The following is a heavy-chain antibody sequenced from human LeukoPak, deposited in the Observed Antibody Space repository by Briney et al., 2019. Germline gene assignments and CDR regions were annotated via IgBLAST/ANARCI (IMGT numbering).Heavy chain of an antibody. D-gene: IGHD2-2*01. V-gene: IGHV4-59*01. CDR1: GGSISSYY. Sequence: PSETLSLTCTVSGGSISSYYWSWIRQPPGKGLEWIGYIYYSGSTNYNPSLKSRVTISVDTSKNQFSLKLSSVTAADTAVYYSARGWRYCSSTSCSRINWFDPWGQGTLVTDSS. CDR3: ARGWRYCSSTSCSRINWFDP. CDR2: IYYSGST. J-gene: IGHJ5*02.